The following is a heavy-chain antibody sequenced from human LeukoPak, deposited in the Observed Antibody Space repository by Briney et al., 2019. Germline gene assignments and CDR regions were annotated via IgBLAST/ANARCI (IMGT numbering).Heavy chain of an antibody. Sequence: GGSLRLSCAASGFTFSSYSMNWVRQAPGKGLEWVSSISSSSSYIYYADSVKGRFTISRDNAKNSLYLQMNSLRAEDTAVYYCARMPRPSGIVAVVAATPYWFDPWGQGTLVTVSS. J-gene: IGHJ5*02. CDR3: ARMPRPSGIVAVVAATPYWFDP. CDR2: ISSSSSYI. V-gene: IGHV3-21*01. CDR1: GFTFSSYS. D-gene: IGHD2-15*01.